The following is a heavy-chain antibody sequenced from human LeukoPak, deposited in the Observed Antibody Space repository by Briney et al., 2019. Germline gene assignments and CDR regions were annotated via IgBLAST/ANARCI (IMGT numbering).Heavy chain of an antibody. V-gene: IGHV3-33*01. CDR2: ILYDGNNK. D-gene: IGHD2-2*01. Sequence: GGSLRLSCAASGFIFDNYAMHWVRQAPGKGLEWVAVILYDGNNKYYTDSVRGRFTISRDNSKNTLYLQMNSLRAEDTAVYYCARALPAAKYYFDYWGQGALVTVPS. CDR1: GFIFDNYA. CDR3: ARALPAAKYYFDY. J-gene: IGHJ4*02.